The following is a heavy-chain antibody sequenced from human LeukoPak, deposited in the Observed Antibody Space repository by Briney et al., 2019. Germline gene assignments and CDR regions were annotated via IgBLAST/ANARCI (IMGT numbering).Heavy chain of an antibody. D-gene: IGHD2-2*01. CDR1: GGSISSYY. Sequence: SETLSLTCTVSGGSISSYYWSWIRQPAGKGLEWIGRIYTSGSTNYNPSLRSRVTMSVDTSKNQFSLKLSSVTAADTAVYYCARDGNLYCSSTSCYEGSPFDYWGQGTLVTVSS. V-gene: IGHV4-4*07. CDR2: IYTSGST. CDR3: ARDGNLYCSSTSCYEGSPFDY. J-gene: IGHJ4*02.